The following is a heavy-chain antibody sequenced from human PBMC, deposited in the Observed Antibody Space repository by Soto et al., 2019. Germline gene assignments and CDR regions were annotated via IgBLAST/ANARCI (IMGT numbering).Heavy chain of an antibody. D-gene: IGHD2-15*01. CDR1: GYTFTSYY. J-gene: IGHJ4*02. V-gene: IGHV1-46*03. Sequence: ASVKVSCKASGYTFTSYYMHWVRQAPGQGLEWMGIINPSGGTTSYAQKFQGRVTMTRDTSTSTVYMELSSLRSEDTAVYYCARVYCSGGSCYSIDYWGQGTLVTVS. CDR2: INPSGGTT. CDR3: ARVYCSGGSCYSIDY.